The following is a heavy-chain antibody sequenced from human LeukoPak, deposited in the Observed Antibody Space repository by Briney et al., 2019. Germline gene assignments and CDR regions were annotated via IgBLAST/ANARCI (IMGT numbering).Heavy chain of an antibody. CDR3: ARLVAGTDY. D-gene: IGHD6-19*01. V-gene: IGHV1-2*02. CDR2: INPNSDGT. J-gene: IGHJ4*02. Sequence: ASVKVSCEASGYTFTGYRMHWVGQAPGQGLGWMGWINPNSDGTYYAKKFQGRVTMTRDTSISTGYMELSRLRSDDTAVYYCARLVAGTDYWGERTLVTVSS. CDR1: GYTFTGYR.